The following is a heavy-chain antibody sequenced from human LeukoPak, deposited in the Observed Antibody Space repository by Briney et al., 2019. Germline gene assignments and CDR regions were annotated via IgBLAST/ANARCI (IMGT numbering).Heavy chain of an antibody. CDR2: ISYDGSNK. Sequence: GGSLRLSCAASGFTFSSYGMHWVRQAPGKGPEWVAVISYDGSNKYYADSVRGRFTISRDNSKNTLYLQMNSLRAEDTAVYYCAKEGDYYDSSGYPDYWGQGTLVTVSS. D-gene: IGHD3-22*01. CDR3: AKEGDYYDSSGYPDY. J-gene: IGHJ4*02. V-gene: IGHV3-30*18. CDR1: GFTFSSYG.